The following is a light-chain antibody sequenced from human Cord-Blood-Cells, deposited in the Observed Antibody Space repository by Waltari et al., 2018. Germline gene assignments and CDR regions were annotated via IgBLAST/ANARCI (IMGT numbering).Light chain of an antibody. CDR3: CSYAGSSTFVV. V-gene: IGLV2-23*01. J-gene: IGLJ2*01. Sequence: QSALTQPASVSGCPGQSITISCTGTSSDVGSYNLVAWYQQHPGKAPKLMIYHGSKRPSGVSNRFSGSKSGNTASLTISGLQAEDEADYYCCSYAGSSTFVVFGGGTKLTVL. CDR1: SSDVGSYNL. CDR2: HGS.